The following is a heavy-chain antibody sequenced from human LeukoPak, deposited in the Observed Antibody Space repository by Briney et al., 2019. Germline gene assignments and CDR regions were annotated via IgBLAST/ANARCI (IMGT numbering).Heavy chain of an antibody. V-gene: IGHV3-23*01. J-gene: IGHJ4*02. Sequence: GGSLRLSCAASGFTFSSYAMSWVRQAPGKGLEWVPAISGSGGSTYYADSVKGRFTTSRDNSKNTLYLQMNSLRAEDTAVYYCAKVLAESGFSSGWSRGFDYWGQGTLVTVSS. CDR3: AKVLAESGFSSGWSRGFDY. CDR1: GFTFSSYA. CDR2: ISGSGGST. D-gene: IGHD6-19*01.